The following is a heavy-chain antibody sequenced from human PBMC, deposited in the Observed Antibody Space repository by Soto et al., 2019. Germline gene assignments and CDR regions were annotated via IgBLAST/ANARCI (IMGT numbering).Heavy chain of an antibody. CDR2: INHSGST. J-gene: IGHJ4*02. CDR3: ARGRSITIFGVVIVSGGKYDY. CDR1: GGSFSGYY. Sequence: PSETLSLTCAVYGGSFSGYYWSWIRQPPGKGLEWIGEINHSGSTNYNPPLKSRVTISVDTSKNQFSLKLSSVTAADTAVYYCARGRSITIFGVVIVSGGKYDYWGQGTLVTVSS. V-gene: IGHV4-34*01. D-gene: IGHD3-3*01.